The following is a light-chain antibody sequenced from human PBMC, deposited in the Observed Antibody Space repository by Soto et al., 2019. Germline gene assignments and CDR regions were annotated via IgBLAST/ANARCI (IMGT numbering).Light chain of an antibody. CDR3: SSYTSNSTRV. Sequence: QSALTQPASVSGSPGQSITISCTGTSNDVGGYHYVSWYQQYPGKAPKLMIYEVSNRPSGVSNLFSGSKSGKTASLTISGLQAEDEADYYCSSYTSNSTRVFGTGTKLTVL. CDR2: EVS. V-gene: IGLV2-14*01. CDR1: SNDVGGYHY. J-gene: IGLJ1*01.